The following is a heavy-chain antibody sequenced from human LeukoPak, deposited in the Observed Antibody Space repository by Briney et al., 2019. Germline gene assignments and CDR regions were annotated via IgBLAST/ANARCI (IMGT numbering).Heavy chain of an antibody. V-gene: IGHV3-64*01. CDR3: AREGSPGTFDY. J-gene: IGHJ4*02. CDR2: LSSDGGST. Sequence: GGSLRLSCAASGFTISSYTMHWVRQAPGKGLESVSALSSDGGSTYYANSVKGRFTISRDNSNNTLYLQMDSLRAENMAVYYCAREGSPGTFDYWGQGTLVTVSS. CDR1: GFTISSYT. D-gene: IGHD6-13*01.